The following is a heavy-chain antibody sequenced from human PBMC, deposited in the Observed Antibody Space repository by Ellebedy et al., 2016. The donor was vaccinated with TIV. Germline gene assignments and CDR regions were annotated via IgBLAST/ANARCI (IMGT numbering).Heavy chain of an antibody. CDR1: GGSIRNHY. J-gene: IGHJ4*02. CDR3: ARRRDGYNDY. CDR2: IYASGST. V-gene: IGHV4-4*07. D-gene: IGHD5-24*01. Sequence: SETLSLXXTVSGGSIRNHYWSWVRQPAGKGLEWIGRIYASGSTNYNPSVKSRVTLSVDTSKSHFSLKLSSVTAADTAVYYCARRRDGYNDYWGQGTLVTVSS.